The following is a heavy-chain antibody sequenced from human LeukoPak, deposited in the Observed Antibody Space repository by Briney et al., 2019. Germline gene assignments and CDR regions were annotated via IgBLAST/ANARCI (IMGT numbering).Heavy chain of an antibody. CDR2: ISSSSSTI. CDR3: ARDLRYYGSGSSDY. V-gene: IGHV3-48*04. D-gene: IGHD3-10*01. J-gene: IGHJ4*02. Sequence: GGSLRLSCAASGFTFSSYSMNWVRQAPGKGLEWVSYISSSSSTIYYADSVKGRFTISRDNAKNSLYLQMNSLRAEDTAVYYCARDLRYYGSGSSDYWGQGTLVTVSS. CDR1: GFTFSSYS.